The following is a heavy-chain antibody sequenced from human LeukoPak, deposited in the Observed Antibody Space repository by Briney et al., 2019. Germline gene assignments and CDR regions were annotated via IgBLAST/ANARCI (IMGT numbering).Heavy chain of an antibody. D-gene: IGHD3-9*01. Sequence: SETLSLTCTVSGGSISSSSYYWGWIRQPPGKGLEWIGSIYYSGTTNYNPSLKSRVTVSVDTSKNQVSLKLTSVTAADSAVYYCTREGPPVHYTGYYDYWGQGTLVTVSS. J-gene: IGHJ4*02. V-gene: IGHV4-39*07. CDR2: IYYSGTT. CDR1: GGSISSSSYY. CDR3: TREGPPVHYTGYYDY.